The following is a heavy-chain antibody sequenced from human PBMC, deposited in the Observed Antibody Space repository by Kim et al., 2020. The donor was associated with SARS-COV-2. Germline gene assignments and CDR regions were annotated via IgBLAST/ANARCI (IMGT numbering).Heavy chain of an antibody. Sequence: SETLSLTCTISGASINSDYWTWTWQSPGKGLEWIGNISFNKRTGYNPSLKSRLSMLLVTSRNPISLTLNSVTAVDTAAYSCSRIPGINGRPFDYLVQGTL. CDR2: ISFNKRT. J-gene: IGHJ4*02. D-gene: IGHD1-20*01. CDR3: SRIPGINGRPFDY. V-gene: IGHV4-59*08. CDR1: GASINSDY.